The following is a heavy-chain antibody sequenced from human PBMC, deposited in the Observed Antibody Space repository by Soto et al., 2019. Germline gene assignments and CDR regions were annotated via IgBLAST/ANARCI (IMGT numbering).Heavy chain of an antibody. CDR3: AHRNEKAGTAS. CDR2: IYWNDDK. D-gene: IGHD1-1*01. J-gene: IGHJ5*02. V-gene: IGHV2-5*01. Sequence: SGPTLVNPTQTLTLTCTFSGLSLTTSGVGVGWIRQPPGKALEWLALIYWNDDKHYSPSLKTRLTITKDTSKNQVVLRMTNMETVDTATYYFAHRNEKAGTASWGQGTRVTV. CDR1: GLSLTTSGVG.